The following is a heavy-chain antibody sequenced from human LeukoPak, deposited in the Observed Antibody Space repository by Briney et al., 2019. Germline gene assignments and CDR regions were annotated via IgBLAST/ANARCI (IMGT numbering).Heavy chain of an antibody. D-gene: IGHD2-15*01. CDR3: AREGYCSGGTCGFFDP. CDR2: ISSSSNTI. Sequence: PGGSLRLSCADSGFTFSSYSMNWVRQAPGKGLEWISYISSSSNTIYYADSVKDRFTISRDNGKSSLYLQMNSLRDEDTAVYYCAREGYCSGGTCGFFDPWGQGTLVTVSS. CDR1: GFTFSSYS. V-gene: IGHV3-48*02. J-gene: IGHJ5*02.